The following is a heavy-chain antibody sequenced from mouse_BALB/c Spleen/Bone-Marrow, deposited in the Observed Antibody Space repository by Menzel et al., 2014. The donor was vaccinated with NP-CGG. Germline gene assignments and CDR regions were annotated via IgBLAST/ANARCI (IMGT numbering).Heavy chain of an antibody. CDR3: ARCLTGTSAMDY. Sequence: QVQLKESGAELVRPGTSVKVSCKASGYAFTNYLIEWVKQRPGQGLEWIGMINPGSGGTNYNEKFKAKATLTADKSSSTAYMQLSSLTSDDSAVYFCARCLTGTSAMDYWGQGTSVTVSS. D-gene: IGHD4-1*01. J-gene: IGHJ4*01. CDR2: INPGSGGT. CDR1: GYAFTNYL. V-gene: IGHV1-54*01.